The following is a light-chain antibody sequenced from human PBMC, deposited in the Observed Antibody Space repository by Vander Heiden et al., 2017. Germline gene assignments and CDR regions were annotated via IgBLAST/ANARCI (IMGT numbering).Light chain of an antibody. CDR3: QQLNSYPLT. CDR2: VAS. Sequence: DIQLTQSPSFPSASVGDRVTITCRASQGISSYLAWYQQKPGKAPNLLIYVASTWQSGVPSRFSGSGSGTEFTLTISSLQPEDSATYYCQQLNSYPLTFGGGTKVEIK. J-gene: IGKJ4*01. CDR1: QGISSY. V-gene: IGKV1-9*01.